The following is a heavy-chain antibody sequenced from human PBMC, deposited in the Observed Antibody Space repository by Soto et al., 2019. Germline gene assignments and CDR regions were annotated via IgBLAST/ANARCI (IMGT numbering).Heavy chain of an antibody. J-gene: IGHJ4*02. V-gene: IGHV3-66*01. Sequence: EEQLVESGGDLVQPGGSPRLSCAASGFTVSNNYMSWVRQAPGKGLEWVSLIYSGGSTYYADSVKGRFTISRESSKNTLYLQMNSLRAEDTAMYYCAAYSHKGYWGQGTLVTVSS. CDR3: AAYSHKGY. CDR2: IYSGGST. CDR1: GFTVSNNY. D-gene: IGHD3-16*01.